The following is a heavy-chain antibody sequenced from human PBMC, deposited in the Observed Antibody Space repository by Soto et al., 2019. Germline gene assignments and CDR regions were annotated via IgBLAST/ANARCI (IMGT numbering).Heavy chain of an antibody. CDR2: INHSGHT. Sequence: QVQLQQWGAGVLKPSETLSLTCGISGGAFSANYWSWIRQAPGKGLEWLGEINHSGHTEYNPPLKSRVSISADTSKNQFSLSLTSVTADDTAIYYCATGGLFSSWGQGTQVTVSS. D-gene: IGHD3-3*01. J-gene: IGHJ4*02. CDR1: GGAFSANY. V-gene: IGHV4-34*01. CDR3: ATGGLFSS.